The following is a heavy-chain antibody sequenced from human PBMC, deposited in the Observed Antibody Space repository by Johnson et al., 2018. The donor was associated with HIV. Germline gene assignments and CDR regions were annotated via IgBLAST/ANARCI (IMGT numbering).Heavy chain of an antibody. CDR1: GFTFDDYA. D-gene: IGHD3-16*01. CDR2: ISSSGSTM. V-gene: IGHV3-48*03. Sequence: EVQLVESGGGLVQPGRSLRLSCAASGFTFDDYAMHWVRQAPGKGLEWVSYISSSGSTMYYADSVKGRFTISRDNAKNSLYLQMNSLRAEDTAVYHCATDHPTASFFIMMAFVIWGQGTMVTVAS. CDR3: ATDHPTASFFIMMAFVI. J-gene: IGHJ3*02.